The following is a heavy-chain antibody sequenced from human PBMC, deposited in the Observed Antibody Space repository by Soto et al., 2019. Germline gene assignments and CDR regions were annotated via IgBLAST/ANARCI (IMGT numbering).Heavy chain of an antibody. CDR2: ISAYNGNT. CDR3: ARAVHPWWRWVVLSGVFYF. CDR1: GYTFTSYG. Sequence: GASVKVSCKASGYTFTSYGISWVRQAPGQGLEWMGWISAYNGNTNYAQKLQGRVTMTTDTSTSTAYMELRSLRSDDTAVYYCARAVHPWWRWVVLSGVFYFWGQGTLVTVSS. J-gene: IGHJ3*01. D-gene: IGHD6-19*01. V-gene: IGHV1-18*01.